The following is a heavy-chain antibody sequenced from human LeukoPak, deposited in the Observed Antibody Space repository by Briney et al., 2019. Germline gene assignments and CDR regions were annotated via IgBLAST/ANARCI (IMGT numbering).Heavy chain of an antibody. Sequence: GRSLRLSCAASGFTFDDYAMHWVRQAPGKGLEWVSGISWNSGSIGYAASVKGRFTISRDNAKNSLYLQMNSLRAEDTALYYCAKDFSPDYYGSGSYSDYWGQGTLVTVSS. J-gene: IGHJ4*02. CDR3: AKDFSPDYYGSGSYSDY. CDR2: ISWNSGSI. V-gene: IGHV3-9*01. D-gene: IGHD3-10*01. CDR1: GFTFDDYA.